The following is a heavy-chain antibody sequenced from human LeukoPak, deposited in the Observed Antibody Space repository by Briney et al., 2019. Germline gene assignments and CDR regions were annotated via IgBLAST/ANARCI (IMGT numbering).Heavy chain of an antibody. CDR2: ISAYNGNT. CDR1: GYTFTSYG. J-gene: IGHJ3*02. CDR3: ARDVGAFDI. Sequence: ASVKLSCKASGYTFTSYGISWVRQAPGHGLEWMGGISAYNGNTNYAQTLQGRVTMTTDTSTSTAYMELRSMRSDGTAVYYCARDVGAFDIWGQGTMVTVYS. V-gene: IGHV1-18*04.